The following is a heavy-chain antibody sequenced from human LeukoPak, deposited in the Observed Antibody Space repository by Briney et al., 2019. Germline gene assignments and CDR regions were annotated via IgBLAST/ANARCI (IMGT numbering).Heavy chain of an antibody. CDR1: GGSFSGYY. Sequence: SETLSLTCAVYGGSFSGYYWSWIRQPPGKGLEWIGEINPSVGTNYNPSLKSRVTISVDTSKNQFTLKLNSVTAADTAVYYCARDLEYCSSTSCPFDYWGQGTLVTVSS. CDR3: ARDLEYCSSTSCPFDY. D-gene: IGHD2-2*01. V-gene: IGHV4-34*01. J-gene: IGHJ4*02. CDR2: INPSVGT.